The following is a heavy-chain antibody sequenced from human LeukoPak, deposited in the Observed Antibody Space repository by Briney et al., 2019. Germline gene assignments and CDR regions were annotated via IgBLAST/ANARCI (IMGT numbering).Heavy chain of an antibody. D-gene: IGHD2-15*01. CDR1: GFTFDDYG. CDR3: AKGSYCSGDRCYSWNSGMDV. CDR2: ISHDGSNK. Sequence: GGSLRLFCAASGFTFDDYGMSWVRQAPGKGLEWVAVISHDGSNKYYADSVKGRFTISRDNSKNTLYLQMNSPRAEDTAVYYCAKGSYCSGDRCYSWNSGMDVWGQGTTVTVSS. J-gene: IGHJ6*02. V-gene: IGHV3-30*18.